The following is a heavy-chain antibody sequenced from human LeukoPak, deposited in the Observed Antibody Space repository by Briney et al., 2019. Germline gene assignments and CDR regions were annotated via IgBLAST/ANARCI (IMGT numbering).Heavy chain of an antibody. V-gene: IGHV3-33*01. J-gene: IGHJ1*01. CDR3: ARDRCSGGSCASRAEYYQH. CDR2: IWYDGSQK. D-gene: IGHD2-15*01. CDR1: GFTFSSYG. Sequence: PGGSLRLSCVASGFTFSSYGMHWASQVPGKGLEWGAVIWYDGSQKYYADPVKGRFTIARDNSKNTLFLQMNSLRAEDTAVYYCARDRCSGGSCASRAEYYQHWGLGTLVTVSS.